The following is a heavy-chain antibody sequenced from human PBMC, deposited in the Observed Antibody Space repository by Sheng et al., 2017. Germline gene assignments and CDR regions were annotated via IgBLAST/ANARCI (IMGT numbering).Heavy chain of an antibody. CDR3: ARRPAIDY. Sequence: EVQLVESGGGLVQPGGTLRLSCIASGFTFSSYGMSWVRQAPGKGLEWVSTISGSDSNTYYADSVKGRFTISRDNSKNTLYLQMNSLRAEDTAVYYCARRPAIDYWGQGTLVTVSS. CDR2: ISGSDSNT. J-gene: IGHJ4*02. CDR1: GFTFSSYG. V-gene: IGHV3-23*04. D-gene: IGHD6-6*01.